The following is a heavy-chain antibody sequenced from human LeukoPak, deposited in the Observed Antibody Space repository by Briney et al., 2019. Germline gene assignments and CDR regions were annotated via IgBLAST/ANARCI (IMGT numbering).Heavy chain of an antibody. CDR3: ARETRYCSGGSCPSPDAFDI. J-gene: IGHJ3*02. V-gene: IGHV1-69*06. D-gene: IGHD2-15*01. Sequence: GASVKVSCKASGGTFSSYAISWVRQAPGQGLEWMGGIIPIFGTANYAQKFQGRVTITADKSTSTAYMELSSLRSEDTAVYYCARETRYCSGGSCPSPDAFDIWGQGTMVTVSS. CDR1: GGTFSSYA. CDR2: IIPIFGTA.